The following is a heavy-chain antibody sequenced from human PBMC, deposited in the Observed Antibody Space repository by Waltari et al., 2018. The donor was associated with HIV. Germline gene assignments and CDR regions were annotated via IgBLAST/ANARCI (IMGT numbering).Heavy chain of an antibody. CDR3: ARRYSTTAHPGGAGYFDH. J-gene: IGHJ4*02. V-gene: IGHV4-39*02. CDR1: GGSINTDSYY. D-gene: IGHD4-17*01. Sequence: LQLQESGPGLVKPSETLSLTCAVSGGSINTDSYYWVWIRQPPGKGREWFGRIYYSGSTFDNPSVRGRGTIAVDTSKTRFSLKLSSVTAADTAVYYCARRYSTTAHPGGAGYFDHWGQGTLVTVSS. CDR2: IYYSGST.